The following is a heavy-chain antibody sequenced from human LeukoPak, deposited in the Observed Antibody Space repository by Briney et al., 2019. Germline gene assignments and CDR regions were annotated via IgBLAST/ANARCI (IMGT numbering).Heavy chain of an antibody. CDR2: INHSGST. CDR3: ARNVASGQWLVPYYFDY. J-gene: IGHJ4*02. D-gene: IGHD6-19*01. Sequence: SETLSLTCAVYGGSISGYYWSWIRQPPGKGLEWIGEINHSGSTNYNPSLKSRVTISVDTSKNQFSLKLSSVTAADTAVYYCARNVASGQWLVPYYFDYWGQGTLVTVSS. V-gene: IGHV4-34*01. CDR1: GGSISGYY.